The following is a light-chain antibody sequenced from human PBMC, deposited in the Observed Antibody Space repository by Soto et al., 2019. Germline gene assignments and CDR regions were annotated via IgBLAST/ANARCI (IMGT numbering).Light chain of an antibody. CDR1: QSISSY. Sequence: DIPMTQSPSSLSASVGDRVTITCRASQSISSYLNWYQQKPGKDPKLLIYAAYSLQSGVPSRFSGSGSGTDFTLTISSLQPEDFATYYFLQPYINTYTFGQGTKLEIK. J-gene: IGKJ2*01. V-gene: IGKV1-39*01. CDR3: LQPYINTYT. CDR2: AAY.